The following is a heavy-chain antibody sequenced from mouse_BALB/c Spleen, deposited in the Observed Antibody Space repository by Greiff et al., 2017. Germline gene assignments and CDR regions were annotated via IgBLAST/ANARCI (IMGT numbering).Heavy chain of an antibody. CDR1: GYTFTSYV. V-gene: IGHV1-14*01. D-gene: IGHD2-1*01. CDR2: INPYNDGT. CDR3: AREGDYYYGKDYAMDY. J-gene: IGHJ4*01. Sequence: VQLQQSGPELVKPGASVKMSCKASGYTFTSYVMHWVKQKPGQGLEWIGYINPYNDGTKYNEKFKGKATLTSDKSSSTAYMELSSLTSEDSAVYYCAREGDYYYGKDYAMDYWGQGTSVTVSS.